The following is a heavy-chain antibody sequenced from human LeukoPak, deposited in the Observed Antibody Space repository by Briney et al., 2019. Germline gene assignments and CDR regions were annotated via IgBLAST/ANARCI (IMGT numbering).Heavy chain of an antibody. V-gene: IGHV3-33*01. J-gene: IGHJ6*02. CDR2: IWYDGSNK. Sequence: GGSLRLSCAASGFTFSSYGMHWVRQAPGKGLEWVAVIWYDGSNKYYADSVKGRFTISRDNSKNTLYLQMNSLRAEDTAVYYCARHMGAIYYYGMDVWGQGTTVTVSS. CDR3: ARHMGAIYYYGMDV. D-gene: IGHD3-16*01. CDR1: GFTFSSYG.